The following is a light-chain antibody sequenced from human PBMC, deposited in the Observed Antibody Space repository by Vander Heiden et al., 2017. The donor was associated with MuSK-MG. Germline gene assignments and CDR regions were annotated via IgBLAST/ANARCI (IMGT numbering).Light chain of an antibody. Sequence: EIVLTQSPGTLSLSPGERATLSCRASQSVSSSYLAWYQQKPGQAPRLLIYGASSSATGIPDRFRGSGSGTDFTLTISRLEPEDFAVYYCQQDGSSPITFGQGTRLEIK. J-gene: IGKJ5*01. V-gene: IGKV3-20*01. CDR3: QQDGSSPIT. CDR1: QSVSSSY. CDR2: GAS.